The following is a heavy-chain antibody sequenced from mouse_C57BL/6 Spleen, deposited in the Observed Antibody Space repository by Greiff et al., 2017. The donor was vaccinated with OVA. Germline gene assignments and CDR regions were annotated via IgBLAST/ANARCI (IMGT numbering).Heavy chain of an antibody. D-gene: IGHD1-1*01. CDR1: GYAFSSYW. J-gene: IGHJ1*03. V-gene: IGHV1-80*01. CDR2: IYPGDGDT. CDR3: ARWGGSSSYWYFDV. Sequence: QVQLQQSGAELVKPGASVKISCKASGYAFSSYWMNWVKQRPGKGLEWIGQIYPGDGDTNYNGKFKGKATLTADNSSSTAYMQLSSLTSEDAAVYFCARWGGSSSYWYFDVWGTGTTVTVSS.